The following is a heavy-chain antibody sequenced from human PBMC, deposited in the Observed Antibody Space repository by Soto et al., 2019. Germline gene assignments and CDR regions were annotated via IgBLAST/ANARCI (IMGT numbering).Heavy chain of an antibody. CDR3: ERAQAAYYFDY. J-gene: IGHJ4*02. CDR2: IYYSGST. Sequence: SETLSLTCTVSVGSIIGYSWSWIRQSPGKGLEWIGYIYYSGSTNYNPSLKSRVTISVDTSKNRFSLKLSSVTVADSAVYYCERAQAAYYFDYWGQGNVVTVSS. V-gene: IGHV4-59*13. CDR1: VGSIIGYS. D-gene: IGHD2-15*01.